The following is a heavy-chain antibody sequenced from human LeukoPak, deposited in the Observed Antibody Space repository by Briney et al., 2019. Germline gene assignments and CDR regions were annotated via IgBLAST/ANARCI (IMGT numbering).Heavy chain of an antibody. J-gene: IGHJ4*02. CDR2: IWYDGSNK. CDR1: GFTFSSYG. CDR3: ARNVAAGTSLDY. V-gene: IGHV3-33*01. Sequence: PGRSLGLSCAASGFTFSSYGMHWVRQAPGKGLEWVAVIWYDGSNKYYADSVKGRFTISRDNSKNTLYLQMNSLRAEDTAVYYCARNVAAGTSLDYWGQGTLVTVSS. D-gene: IGHD6-13*01.